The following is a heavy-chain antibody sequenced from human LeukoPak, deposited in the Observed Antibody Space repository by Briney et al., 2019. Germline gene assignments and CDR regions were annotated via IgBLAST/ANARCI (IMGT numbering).Heavy chain of an antibody. D-gene: IGHD4-17*01. CDR3: ARDGDYDYYYYMDV. V-gene: IGHV1-2*06. CDR1: GYTFTGYY. CDR2: INPNSGGT. Sequence: ASVKVSCKASGYTFTGYYMHWVRQAPGQGLEWMGRINPNSGGTNYAQKFQGRVTMTRDTSISTAYMELSSLRSEDTAVYYCARDGDYDYYYYMDVWGKGTTVTVSS. J-gene: IGHJ6*03.